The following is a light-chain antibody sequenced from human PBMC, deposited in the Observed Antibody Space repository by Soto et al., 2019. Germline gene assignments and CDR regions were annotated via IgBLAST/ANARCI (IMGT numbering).Light chain of an antibody. CDR1: QSVSSSY. CDR3: QQYGSSSWT. Sequence: EIVLTQSPGTLSLSPGERATLSCRASQSVSSSYLAWYQQKPGQAPRLLIYGTSSRATAIPDRFSGSGSGTHFTLTISRREPEDFTVSYCQQYGSSSWTFGQGAKVEIK. V-gene: IGKV3-20*01. CDR2: GTS. J-gene: IGKJ1*01.